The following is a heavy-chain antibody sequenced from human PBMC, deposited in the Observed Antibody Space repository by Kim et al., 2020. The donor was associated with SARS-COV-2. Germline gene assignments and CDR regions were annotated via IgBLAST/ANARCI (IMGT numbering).Heavy chain of an antibody. CDR3: ARDEGYFYDSSGYQDY. V-gene: IGHV3-21*01. Sequence: GGSLRLSCAASRFTFSSYNMNWVRQAPGKGLEWVSSISRSSSYIYYADSVKGRFTISRDNAKNSLYLQMNSLRAEDTAVYYCARDEGYFYDSSGYQDYWGQGTLVTVSS. CDR1: RFTFSSYN. D-gene: IGHD3-22*01. CDR2: ISRSSSYI. J-gene: IGHJ4*02.